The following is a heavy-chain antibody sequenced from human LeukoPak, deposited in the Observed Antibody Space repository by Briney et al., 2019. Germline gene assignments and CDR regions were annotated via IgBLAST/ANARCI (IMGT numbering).Heavy chain of an antibody. V-gene: IGHV3-7*01. CDR3: ARGAGYSGYDFFDY. D-gene: IGHD5-12*01. J-gene: IGHJ4*02. CDR2: IKQDGSEK. CDR1: GFTFSIYT. Sequence: GGSLRLSCAASGFTFSIYTMNWVRQAPGKGLEWVANIKQDGSEKYYVDSVRGRFTISRDNAKNSLYLQMNSLRAEDTAVYYCARGAGYSGYDFFDYWGQGTLVTVSS.